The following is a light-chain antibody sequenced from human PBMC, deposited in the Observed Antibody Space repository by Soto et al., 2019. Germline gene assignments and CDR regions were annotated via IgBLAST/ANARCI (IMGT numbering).Light chain of an antibody. CDR1: SSDVGGYTY. CDR3: SSYTSSSTYV. V-gene: IGLV2-14*01. Sequence: LTQPASVSGSPGQSITISCTGTSSDVGGYTYVSWYQHHPGKAPKLMIYEVSNRPSGVSNRFSGSKSGNTASLTISGLQAEDEADYYCSSYTSSSTYVFGTGTKVTVL. CDR2: EVS. J-gene: IGLJ1*01.